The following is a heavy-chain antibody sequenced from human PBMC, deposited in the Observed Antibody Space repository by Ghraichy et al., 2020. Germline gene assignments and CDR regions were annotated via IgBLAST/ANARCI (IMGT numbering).Heavy chain of an antibody. CDR2: IYYSGST. J-gene: IGHJ5*02. V-gene: IGHV4-39*01. D-gene: IGHD2/OR15-2a*01. CDR1: GGSISSSSYY. Sequence: SETLSLTCTVSGGSISSSSYYWGWIRQPPGKGLEWIGSIYYSGSTYYNPSLKSRVTISVYTSKNQFSLKLSSVTAADTAVYYCARVIVLMPTVWFDPWGQGTLVTV. CDR3: ARVIVLMPTVWFDP.